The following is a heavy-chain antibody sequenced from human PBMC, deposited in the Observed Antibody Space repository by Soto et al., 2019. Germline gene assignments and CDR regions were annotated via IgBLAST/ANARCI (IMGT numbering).Heavy chain of an antibody. CDR3: ARESVAGPHNWFDP. J-gene: IGHJ5*02. V-gene: IGHV1-69*13. CDR2: IIPIFGTA. CDR1: GGTFSSYA. D-gene: IGHD6-19*01. Sequence: ASVKVSCKASGGTFSSYAISWVRQAPGQGLEWMGGIIPIFGTANYAQKFQGRVTITADESTSTAHMELSSLRSEDTAVYYCARESVAGPHNWFDPWGQGTLVTVSS.